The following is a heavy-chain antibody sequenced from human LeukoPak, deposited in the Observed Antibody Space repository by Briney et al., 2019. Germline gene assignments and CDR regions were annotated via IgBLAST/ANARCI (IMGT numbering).Heavy chain of an antibody. D-gene: IGHD3-22*01. CDR1: GYTFTDYY. J-gene: IGHJ4*02. Sequence: ASVKVSCKASGYTFTDYYLHWVRQAPGQGLEWMGGIIPIFGTANYAQKFQGRVTITADESTSTAYMELSSLRSEDTAVYYCARVHPGLHYDSSGYYLDYWGQGTLVTVSS. CDR3: ARVHPGLHYDSSGYYLDY. V-gene: IGHV1-69*13. CDR2: IIPIFGTA.